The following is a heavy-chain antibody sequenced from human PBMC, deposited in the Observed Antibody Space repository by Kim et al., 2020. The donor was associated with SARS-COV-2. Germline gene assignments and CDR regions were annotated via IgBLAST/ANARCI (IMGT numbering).Heavy chain of an antibody. Sequence: SETLSLTCTVSGGSISSSSYYWGWIRQPPGKGLEWIGSIYYSGSTYYNPSLKSRVTISVDTSKNQFSLKLSSVTAADTAGYYCASGWHGGPFDYWGQGTL. CDR3: ASGWHGGPFDY. CDR2: IYYSGST. D-gene: IGHD2-15*01. V-gene: IGHV4-39*07. J-gene: IGHJ4*02. CDR1: GGSISSSSYY.